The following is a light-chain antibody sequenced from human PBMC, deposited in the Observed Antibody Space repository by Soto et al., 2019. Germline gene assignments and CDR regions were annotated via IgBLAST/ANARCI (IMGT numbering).Light chain of an antibody. CDR3: QQYGSSPPT. J-gene: IGKJ1*01. V-gene: IGKV3-20*01. CDR2: GAS. CDR1: QSVSSGY. Sequence: EIVLTQSPGTLSFSPGERSSLSFSSSQSVSSGYLAWYQQKPGQAPRLLIYGASSRATGIPDRFSGSGSGTDFTLTISRLEPEDFAVYYCQQYGSSPPTFGQGTKVDIK.